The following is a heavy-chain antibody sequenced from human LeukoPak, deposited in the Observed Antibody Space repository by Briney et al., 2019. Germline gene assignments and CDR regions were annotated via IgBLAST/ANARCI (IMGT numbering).Heavy chain of an antibody. CDR1: GFTFSSYG. Sequence: QPGRSLRLSCAASGFTFSSYGMHWVRQAPGKGLEWVAVIWYDGSNKYYADSVKGRFTISRDNSKNTLYLQMNSLRAEDTAVYYCAKDGLVAGTEGYYFDYWGQGTLVTVSS. D-gene: IGHD6-19*01. V-gene: IGHV3-33*06. CDR3: AKDGLVAGTEGYYFDY. J-gene: IGHJ4*02. CDR2: IWYDGSNK.